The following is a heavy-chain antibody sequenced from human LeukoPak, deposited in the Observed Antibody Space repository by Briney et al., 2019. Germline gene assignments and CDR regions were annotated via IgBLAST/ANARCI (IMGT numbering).Heavy chain of an antibody. J-gene: IGHJ4*02. CDR1: GFTFSSYS. CDR2: ISSSSSTT. CDR3: ARARGSYCGSTSCYFDH. V-gene: IGHV3-48*01. Sequence: GGSLRLSCAASGFTFSSYSMNWVRQAPGKGLEWVSYISSSSSTTYYADSVKGRFTISRDNSKNTLFLQMDSLRAEDTALYYCARARGSYCGSTSCYFDHWGQGTLVTVSS. D-gene: IGHD2-2*01.